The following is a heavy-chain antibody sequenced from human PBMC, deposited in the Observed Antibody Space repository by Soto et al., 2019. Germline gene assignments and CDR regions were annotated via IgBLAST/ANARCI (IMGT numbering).Heavy chain of an antibody. D-gene: IGHD3-10*01. Sequence: EVQLLESGGGLVQPGGSLRLSCAASGFTFSNYAMNWVRQAPGKGLEWVSAISGSGGSTYYADSVKGRFTISRDNSKNTLYLQMSSLRAEDTAVYYCAKEGAINSPWYYGMDVWGQGTTVTDSS. CDR2: ISGSGGST. CDR1: GFTFSNYA. J-gene: IGHJ6*02. CDR3: AKEGAINSPWYYGMDV. V-gene: IGHV3-23*01.